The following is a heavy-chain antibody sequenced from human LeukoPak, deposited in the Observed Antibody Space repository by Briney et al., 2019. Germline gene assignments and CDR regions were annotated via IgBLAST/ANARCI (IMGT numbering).Heavy chain of an antibody. CDR1: GYSFTYYW. J-gene: IGHJ4*02. CDR3: ARLSGGMGLQFRLRRSEIGEFDY. Sequence: PGESLKISCKGSGYSFTYYWIGWVRQMPGKGLECMGIIYPGDSDTRYSPSFQGQVTISADKSISTAYLQWRSLKASDTAMYYCARLSGGMGLQFRLRRSEIGEFDYWGQGTMVTVSS. V-gene: IGHV5-51*01. CDR2: IYPGDSDT. D-gene: IGHD5-24*01.